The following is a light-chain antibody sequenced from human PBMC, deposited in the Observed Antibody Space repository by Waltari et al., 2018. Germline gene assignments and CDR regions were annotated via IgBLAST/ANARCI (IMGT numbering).Light chain of an antibody. J-gene: IGLJ2*01. V-gene: IGLV2-23*03. Sequence: QSALTHPASLSGSPGQSITISCTGTSRDVGSSNLVSWYQQHPGKAPKLIIYEGSKRSSGVSNRFSGSKSGNTASLTISGLQAEDEADYHCCSYAGGSAFVVFGGGTKLTVL. CDR3: CSYAGGSAFVV. CDR1: SRDVGSSNL. CDR2: EGS.